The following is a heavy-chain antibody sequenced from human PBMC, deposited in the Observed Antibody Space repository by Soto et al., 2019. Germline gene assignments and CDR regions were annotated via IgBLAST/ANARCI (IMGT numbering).Heavy chain of an antibody. CDR1: GFTFSSYA. J-gene: IGHJ6*02. Sequence: EVQLLESGGGLVQPGGSLRLSCAASGFTFSSYAMSWVRQAPGKGLEWVSAISGSGGSTYYADAVKGRFTISRDNSKDTLYLQVNSLRAEDTAVYYCATRAYCPSSSCREDYFAMDVWGQGTTVTVSS. V-gene: IGHV3-23*01. CDR3: ATRAYCPSSSCREDYFAMDV. D-gene: IGHD2-2*01. CDR2: ISGSGGST.